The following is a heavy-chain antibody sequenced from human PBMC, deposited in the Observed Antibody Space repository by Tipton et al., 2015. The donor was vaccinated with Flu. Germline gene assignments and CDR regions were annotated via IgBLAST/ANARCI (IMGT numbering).Heavy chain of an antibody. CDR1: GFTVSSNY. V-gene: IGHV3-53*01. CDR2: IYSGGST. D-gene: IGHD1-26*01. CDR3: ASGQATTTQREPIDI. J-gene: IGHJ3*02. Sequence: GSLRLSCAASGFTVSSNYMSWVRQAPGKGLEWVSVIYSGGSTYYADSVKGRFTISRDNSKNTLYLQMNSLRAEDTAVYYCASGQATTTQREPIDIWGQGTMVTVSS.